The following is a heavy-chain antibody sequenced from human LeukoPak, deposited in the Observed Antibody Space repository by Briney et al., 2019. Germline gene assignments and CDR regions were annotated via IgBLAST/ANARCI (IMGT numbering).Heavy chain of an antibody. CDR1: GGSISSSSYY. Sequence: PSETLSLTCTVSGGSISSSSYYWGWIRQPPGKGLEWIGSVYYSGSTYYNPSLKSRVTISVDTSKNQFSLKLSSVTAADTAVYYCARQTGLVGATIIDYWGQGTLVTVSS. V-gene: IGHV4-39*01. CDR3: ARQTGLVGATIIDY. CDR2: VYYSGST. J-gene: IGHJ4*02. D-gene: IGHD1-26*01.